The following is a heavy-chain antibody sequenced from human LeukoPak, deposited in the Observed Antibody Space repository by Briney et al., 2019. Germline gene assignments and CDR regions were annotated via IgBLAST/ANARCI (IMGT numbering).Heavy chain of an antibody. J-gene: IGHJ4*02. CDR2: IDPNSGGT. D-gene: IGHD6-19*01. CDR3: ARVGQWLVRGGFDY. Sequence: ASVKVSCKASGYTFTGYYMHWVRQAPGQGLEWMGWIDPNSGGTNYAQKFQGRVTMTRDTSISTAYMELSRLRSDDTAVYYCARVGQWLVRGGFDYWGQGTLVTVSS. V-gene: IGHV1-2*02. CDR1: GYTFTGYY.